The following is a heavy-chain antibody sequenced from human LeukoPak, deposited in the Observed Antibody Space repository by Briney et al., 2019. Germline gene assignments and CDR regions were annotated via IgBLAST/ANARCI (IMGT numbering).Heavy chain of an antibody. CDR1: GFNFNTYT. CDR3: ARDFPSYVMDV. CDR2: SNWYGSST. Sequence: GGSLRLSCAASGFNFNTYTMTWVRQAPGKQLEWGCDSNWYGSSTGYAASVKGRFTISRDNEKNSLYLQMNSLRAEDTALYYCARDFPSYVMDVWGQGTTVIVSS. J-gene: IGHJ6*02. V-gene: IGHV3-20*04.